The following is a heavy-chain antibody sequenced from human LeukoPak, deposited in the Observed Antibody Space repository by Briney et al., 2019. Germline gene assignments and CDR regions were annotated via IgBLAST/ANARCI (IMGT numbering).Heavy chain of an antibody. CDR1: GFALSSHW. J-gene: IGHJ6*02. V-gene: IGHV3-7*03. Sequence: GGSLRLSCAASGFALSSHWMAWVRQVPGRGPEWVANVNRDGSETYYLDSVKGRFTISKDNAKNSLYLQMNSLRAEDTALYHCARNNGMDVWGQGTTVIVPS. CDR3: ARNNGMDV. CDR2: VNRDGSET.